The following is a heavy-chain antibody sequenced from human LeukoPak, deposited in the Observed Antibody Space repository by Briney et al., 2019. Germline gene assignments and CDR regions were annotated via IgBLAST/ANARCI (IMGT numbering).Heavy chain of an antibody. CDR1: GFTFSDYY. CDR2: ISSSGSTI. CDR3: AKDRGVGAITYYYFDY. Sequence: GGSLRLSCAASGFTFSDYYMSWIRQAPGKGLEWVSYISSSGSTIYYADSVKGRFTISRDNSKNTLYLQMNSLRAEDTAVYCCAKDRGVGAITYYYFDYWGQGTLVTVSS. J-gene: IGHJ4*02. V-gene: IGHV3-11*04. D-gene: IGHD1-26*01.